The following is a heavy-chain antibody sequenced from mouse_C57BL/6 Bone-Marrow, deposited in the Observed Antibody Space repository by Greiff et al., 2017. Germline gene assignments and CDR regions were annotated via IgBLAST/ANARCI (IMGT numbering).Heavy chain of an antibody. CDR3: TFYFY. CDR2: IRNKANNHAT. D-gene: IGHD2-1*01. V-gene: IGHV6-6*01. J-gene: IGHJ2*01. CDR1: GFTFSDAW. Sequence: EVKLMESGGGLVQPGGSVKLSCAASGFTFSDAWMDWVRQSPETGLEWVAEIRNKANNHATYYAESVKGRFTISRDDSKSSVYLQLNSLRAEDTGIYYSTFYFYWGQGTTLTVSS.